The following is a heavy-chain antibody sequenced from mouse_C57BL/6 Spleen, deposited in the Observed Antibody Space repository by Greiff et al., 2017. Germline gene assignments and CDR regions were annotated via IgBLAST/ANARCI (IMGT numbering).Heavy chain of an antibody. D-gene: IGHD5-1*01. CDR3: ARGSTDHRYFDV. J-gene: IGHJ1*03. CDR2: IDPSDSET. Sequence: QVQLQQPGAELVRPGSSVKLSCKASGYTFASYWMHWVKQRPIQGLEWIGNIDPSDSETHYNQKFKDKATLTVDKSSSTAYMQLSSLTSEDSAVYYCARGSTDHRYFDVWGTGTTVTVSS. V-gene: IGHV1-52*01. CDR1: GYTFASYW.